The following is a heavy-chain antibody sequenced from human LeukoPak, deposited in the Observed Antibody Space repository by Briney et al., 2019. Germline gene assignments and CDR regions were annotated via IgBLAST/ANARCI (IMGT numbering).Heavy chain of an antibody. CDR2: ISYDGINK. Sequence: GGVLRLSCAASGFTFSSYNMHWVRQAPGKGLEWVAVISYDGINKYYAESVKGRITISRDNSKNTLFLQVHSLRAEDTAVYYCARDLYSYGYFYDYWGQGTLVTVSS. J-gene: IGHJ4*02. CDR1: GFTFSSYN. CDR3: ARDLYSYGYFYDY. V-gene: IGHV3-30*04. D-gene: IGHD5-18*01.